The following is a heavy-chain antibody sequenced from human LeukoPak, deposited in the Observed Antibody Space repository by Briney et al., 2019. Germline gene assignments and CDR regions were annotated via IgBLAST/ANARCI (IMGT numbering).Heavy chain of an antibody. CDR1: GFTFSSYS. CDR2: ISSSSSTI. D-gene: IGHD2-2*01. J-gene: IGHJ4*02. V-gene: IGHV3-48*01. Sequence: GGSPRLSCAASGFTFSSYSMNWVRQAPGKGLEWVSYISSSSSTIYYADSVKGRFTISRDNAKNSLYLQMNSLRAEDTAVYYCARYCSSTSCYDPVFDYWGQGTLVTVSS. CDR3: ARYCSSTSCYDPVFDY.